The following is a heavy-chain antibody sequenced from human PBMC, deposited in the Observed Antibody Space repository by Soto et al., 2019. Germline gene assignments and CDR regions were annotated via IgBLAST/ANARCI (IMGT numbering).Heavy chain of an antibody. Sequence: ASVKVSCKASGYTFTSYYMHWVRQAPGQGLEWMGIINPSGGSTSYAQKFQGRVTMTRDTSTSTVCMELSSLRSEDTAVYYCARQGLGWELLRNYYYGMDAWGQGTTVTVSS. CDR3: ARQGLGWELLRNYYYGMDA. D-gene: IGHD1-26*01. V-gene: IGHV1-46*01. CDR1: GYTFTSYY. J-gene: IGHJ6*02. CDR2: INPSGGST.